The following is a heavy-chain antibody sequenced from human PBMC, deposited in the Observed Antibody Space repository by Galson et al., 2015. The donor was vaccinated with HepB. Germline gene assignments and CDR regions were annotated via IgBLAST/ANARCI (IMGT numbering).Heavy chain of an antibody. CDR3: ARDLVRGEPDYFDY. CDR1: GFTFNSYA. V-gene: IGHV3-30*04. Sequence: SLRLSCAASGFTFNSYAMHWVRQAPGKGLEWVTVISYDGGVTYYTDSVKGRFTISRDDSKNTLYLQMNSLRGEDTAVYYCARDLVRGEPDYFDYWGQGTLVSVSS. D-gene: IGHD3-10*01. CDR2: ISYDGGVT. J-gene: IGHJ4*02.